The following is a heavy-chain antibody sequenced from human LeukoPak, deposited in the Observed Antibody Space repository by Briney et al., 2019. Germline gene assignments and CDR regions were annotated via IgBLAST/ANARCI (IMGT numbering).Heavy chain of an antibody. V-gene: IGHV4-39*01. D-gene: IGHD2-15*01. CDR1: GGSISSSSYY. J-gene: IGHJ4*02. CDR3: ARLAVADGY. Sequence: SETLSLTCTVSGGSISSSSYYWGWIRQPPGKGLEWIGSIYYSGSTYYNPSLKSRVTISVDTSKNQFSLKLSPVTAADTAVYYCARLAVADGYWGQGTLVTVSS. CDR2: IYYSGST.